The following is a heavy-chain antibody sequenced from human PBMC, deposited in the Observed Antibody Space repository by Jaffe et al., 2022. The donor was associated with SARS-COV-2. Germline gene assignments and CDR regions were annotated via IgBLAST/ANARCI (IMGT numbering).Heavy chain of an antibody. D-gene: IGHD1-26*01. CDR1: GFTFSNYE. J-gene: IGHJ6*02. Sequence: EVQLVESGGGLVQPGGSLRLSCAASGFTFSNYEMNWVRQAPGRGLEWLSYITSGGNIIYYADSLKGRFTISRDNAKNSLYLQMNSLRVEDTAVYYCARSHGTRYNYYGMDVWGQGTTVTVSS. CDR2: ITSGGNII. V-gene: IGHV3-48*03. CDR3: ARSHGTRYNYYGMDV.